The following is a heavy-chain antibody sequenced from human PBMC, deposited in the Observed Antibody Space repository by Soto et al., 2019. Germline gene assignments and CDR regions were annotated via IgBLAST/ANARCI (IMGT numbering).Heavy chain of an antibody. Sequence: QVQLVQSGAEVKKPGASVKVSCKASGYTFTSYYTHWVRQAPGQGLEWMGIINPSGGSTSYAQKFQGRVTMTRDTSTSTVYMELSSLRSEDTAVYYCARAQQDYYYGMDVWGQGTTVTVSS. CDR2: INPSGGST. J-gene: IGHJ6*02. CDR1: GYTFTSYY. CDR3: ARAQQDYYYGMDV. V-gene: IGHV1-46*03. D-gene: IGHD6-13*01.